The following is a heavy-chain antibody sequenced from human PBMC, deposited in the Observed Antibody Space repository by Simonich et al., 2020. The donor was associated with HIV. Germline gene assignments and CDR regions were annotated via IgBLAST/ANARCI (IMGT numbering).Heavy chain of an antibody. J-gene: IGHJ4*02. Sequence: QVQLVESGGGVVQPGRSLRLSCAASGFTFSSYAMHWVRQAPGKGLEWVAVISYDGRNKYYADSGKGRFTIPRDNAKNTRYLQMNSLRAEDTAVYYCASGGSISSVWADDYWGQGTLVTVSS. CDR2: ISYDGRNK. CDR1: GFTFSSYA. V-gene: IGHV3-30*07. CDR3: ASGGSISSVWADDY. D-gene: IGHD3-16*01.